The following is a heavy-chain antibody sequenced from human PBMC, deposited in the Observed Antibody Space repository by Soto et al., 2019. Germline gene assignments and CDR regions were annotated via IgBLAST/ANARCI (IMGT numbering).Heavy chain of an antibody. CDR2: ISAYNGNT. J-gene: IGHJ4*02. CDR1: GYTFTIYG. V-gene: IGHV1-18*01. Sequence: ASVKVSCKASGYTFTIYGISWVRQAPGQGLEWMGWISAYNGNTNYAQKLQGRVTMTTDTSTSTAYMELRSLRSDDTAVYYCARGTPSDPRTYYFDYWGQGTLVTVSS. CDR3: ARGTPSDPRTYYFDY.